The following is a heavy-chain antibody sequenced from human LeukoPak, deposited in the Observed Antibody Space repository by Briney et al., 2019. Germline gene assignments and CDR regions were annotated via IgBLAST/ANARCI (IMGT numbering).Heavy chain of an antibody. J-gene: IGHJ6*04. D-gene: IGHD2-15*01. CDR1: GGSISSSSYY. CDR2: IYYSGST. V-gene: IGHV4-61*05. Sequence: KPSETLSLTCTVSGGSISSSSYYWGWIRQPPGKGLEWIGYIYYSGSTNYNPSLKSRVTISVDTSKNQFSLKLSSVTAADTAVYYCARTPPYCSGGSCYPVIYYYGMDVWGKGTTVTVSS. CDR3: ARTPPYCSGGSCYPVIYYYGMDV.